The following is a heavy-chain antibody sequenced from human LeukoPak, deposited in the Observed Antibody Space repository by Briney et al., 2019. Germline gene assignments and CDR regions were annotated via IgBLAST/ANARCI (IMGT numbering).Heavy chain of an antibody. D-gene: IGHD3-10*01. J-gene: IGHJ1*01. V-gene: IGHV4-59*07. CDR3: ASGGNAEYLQH. CDR2: IYYSGST. CDR1: GGSISSYY. Sequence: SDTQSLTCTLSGGSISSYYWKWIRQPPGEGRGCLGYIYYSGSTNYNPSLKSRVTISVDKSKNQFSLKLSSVTAADMAVYYCASGGNAEYLQHWGQGTLVTVSS.